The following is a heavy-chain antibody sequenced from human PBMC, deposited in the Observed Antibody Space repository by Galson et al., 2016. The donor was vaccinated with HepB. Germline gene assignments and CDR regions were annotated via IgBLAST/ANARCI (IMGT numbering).Heavy chain of an antibody. V-gene: IGHV3-53*01. CDR2: LYRDGST. CDR1: GLTVSGVS. Sequence: SLRLSCAVSGLTVSGVSMSWVRPAPGKGLEWASVLYRDGSTTYAASVKGRFTISRDNAKNTLYLQMNSLRDEDTAVYYCARVLGSYQSFDYWGQGTLVTVSS. D-gene: IGHD1-26*01. J-gene: IGHJ4*02. CDR3: ARVLGSYQSFDY.